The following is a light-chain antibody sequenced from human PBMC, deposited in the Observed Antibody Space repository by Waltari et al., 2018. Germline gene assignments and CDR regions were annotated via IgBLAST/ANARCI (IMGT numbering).Light chain of an antibody. J-gene: IGLJ1*01. CDR1: SSDVGGYDY. Sequence: QSALTQPASVSGSPGQSITISCTGTSSDVGGYDYVSWYQQHPGKAPKLMIYDVSNRASGVSNRFSGSKSRNTASLTISGLQAEDEADYYCSSYTSSSTRGVFGTGTTVTVL. CDR3: SSYTSSSTRGV. V-gene: IGLV2-14*03. CDR2: DVS.